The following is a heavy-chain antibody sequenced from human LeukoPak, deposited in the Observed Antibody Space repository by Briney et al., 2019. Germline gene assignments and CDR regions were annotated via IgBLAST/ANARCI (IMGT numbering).Heavy chain of an antibody. CDR3: ARHYGP. CDR1: GFTFSRYW. J-gene: IGHJ5*02. V-gene: IGHV4-39*01. D-gene: IGHD3-10*01. CDR2: IYDSGST. Sequence: PGGSLRLSCDASGFTFSRYWMNWVRQPPGKGLEWIGSIYDSGSTYYNPSLKSRVTISVDTSKNQFSLKLNSVTAADTAVYYCARHYGPWGQGTLVTVSS.